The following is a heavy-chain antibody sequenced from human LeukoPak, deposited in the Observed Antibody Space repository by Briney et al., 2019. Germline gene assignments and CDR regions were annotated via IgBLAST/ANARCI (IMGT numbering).Heavy chain of an antibody. CDR1: GYTFTSYG. D-gene: IGHD2-15*01. Sequence: ASVKVSCKASGYTFTSYGISWVRQAPGQGLEWMGWISAYNGNTNYAQKLQGRVTMTTDTFTSTAYMELRSLRSDDTAVHYCARVGSVVVAAKVAGFDPWGQGTLVTVSS. V-gene: IGHV1-18*01. J-gene: IGHJ5*02. CDR3: ARVGSVVVAAKVAGFDP. CDR2: ISAYNGNT.